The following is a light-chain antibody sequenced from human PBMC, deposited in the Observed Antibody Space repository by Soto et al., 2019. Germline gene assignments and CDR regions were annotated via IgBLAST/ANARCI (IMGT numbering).Light chain of an antibody. CDR2: EVS. Sequence: DVVMTQTPLSLSVAPGQPSSISCKSSQSLLHITGETFLFWDLQKPGPSPQLLIYEVSTRVSGVPDRFSGSGSGTDFTLEISRVETDDVGIYYCMQSTQLPPTFGQGTRLGIE. CDR1: QSLLHITGETF. V-gene: IGKV2D-29*02. CDR3: MQSTQLPPT. J-gene: IGKJ5*01.